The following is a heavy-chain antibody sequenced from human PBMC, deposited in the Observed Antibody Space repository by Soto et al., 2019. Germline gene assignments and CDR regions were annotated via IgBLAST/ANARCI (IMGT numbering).Heavy chain of an antibody. CDR1: GFTFSSYW. CDR2: INSDGSST. D-gene: IGHD3-9*01. J-gene: IGHJ4*02. V-gene: IGHV3-74*01. CDR3: ARARTLTGYYDDY. Sequence: GGSLRLSCAASGFTFSSYWMHWVRQAPGKGLVWVSRINSDGSSTSYADSVKGRFTIYRDNAKNTLYLQMNSLRAEDTAVYYCARARTLTGYYDDYWGQGTLVTVSS.